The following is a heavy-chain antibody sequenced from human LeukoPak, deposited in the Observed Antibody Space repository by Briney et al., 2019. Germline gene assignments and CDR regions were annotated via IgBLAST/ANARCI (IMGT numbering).Heavy chain of an antibody. Sequence: GGSLRLSCAASGFTFNTYTLTWVRQAPGKGLEWVSSITSSSNIYYADSVKGRFTVPRDNAKNSLFLQMDSLRAEDTAVYYCARDRGGFNTDSFDIWGQGTMVTVSS. CDR3: ARDRGGFNTDSFDI. V-gene: IGHV3-21*01. CDR2: ITSSSNI. D-gene: IGHD5-12*01. CDR1: GFTFNTYT. J-gene: IGHJ3*02.